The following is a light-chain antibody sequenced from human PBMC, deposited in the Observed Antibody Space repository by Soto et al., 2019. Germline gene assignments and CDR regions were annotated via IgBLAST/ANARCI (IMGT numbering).Light chain of an antibody. Sequence: EMVLTQSPATLSFSLGETATLSCRASQSVGSYLAWYQQKPGQAPRLLIYDASTRATGIPARFSGSGSGTDFTLTISSLEPEDFAVYYCQQRTNSPPVTFGGGTKVEIK. V-gene: IGKV3-11*01. CDR3: QQRTNSPPVT. J-gene: IGKJ4*01. CDR1: QSVGSY. CDR2: DAS.